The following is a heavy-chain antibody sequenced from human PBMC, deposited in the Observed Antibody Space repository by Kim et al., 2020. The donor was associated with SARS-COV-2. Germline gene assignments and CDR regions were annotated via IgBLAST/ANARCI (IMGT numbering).Heavy chain of an antibody. CDR3: AREGIFGLVITSYYYYGMDV. V-gene: IGHV1-69*13. Sequence: SVKVSCKASGGTFSSYAISWVRQAPGQGLEWMGGIIPIFGTANYAQKFQGRVTITADESTSTAYMELSSLRSEDTAVYYCAREGIFGLVITSYYYYGMDVWGQGTTVTVSS. CDR2: IIPIFGTA. J-gene: IGHJ6*02. CDR1: GGTFSSYA. D-gene: IGHD3-3*01.